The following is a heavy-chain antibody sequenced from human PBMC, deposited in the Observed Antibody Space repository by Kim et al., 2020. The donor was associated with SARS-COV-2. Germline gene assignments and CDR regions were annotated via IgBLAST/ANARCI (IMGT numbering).Heavy chain of an antibody. V-gene: IGHV1-58*01. CDR2: IVVGSGNT. CDR1: GFTFTSSA. D-gene: IGHD1-26*01. Sequence: SVKVSCKASGFTFTSSAVQWVRQARGQRLEWIGWIVVGSGNTNYAQKFQERVTITRDMSTSTAYMELNSLRSEDTAVYYCAADIGVGATQAFDYWGQGTLVTVSS. J-gene: IGHJ4*02. CDR3: AADIGVGATQAFDY.